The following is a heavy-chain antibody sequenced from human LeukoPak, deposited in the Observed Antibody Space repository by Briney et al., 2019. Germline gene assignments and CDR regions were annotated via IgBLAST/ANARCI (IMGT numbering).Heavy chain of an antibody. D-gene: IGHD6-19*01. J-gene: IGHJ4*02. CDR3: AKKGPSIAVAGTCFDY. V-gene: IGHV3-20*04. CDR1: GFTFDDYG. Sequence: GGSLRLSCAASGFTFDDYGMSWVRQAPGKGLEWVSGINWNGGSTGYADSVKGRFTISRDNAKNSLYLQMNSLRAEDTAVYYCAKKGPSIAVAGTCFDYWGQGTLVTVSS. CDR2: INWNGGST.